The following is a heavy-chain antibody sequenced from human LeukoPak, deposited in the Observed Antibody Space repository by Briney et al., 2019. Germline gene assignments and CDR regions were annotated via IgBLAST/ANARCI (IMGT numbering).Heavy chain of an antibody. V-gene: IGHV3-7*01. CDR1: GFMFSRYW. J-gene: IGHJ3*01. CDR2: IKEDGSED. D-gene: IGHD3-10*01. Sequence: GGSLRLSCAASGFMFSRYWMSWVRQAPGKGLEWVANIKEDGSEDYYVDSVKGRFTISINNAKKSLYLQMNSLRAEDTAVYYCVPGRGDSSGWGQGTMVTVSS. CDR3: VPGRGDSSG.